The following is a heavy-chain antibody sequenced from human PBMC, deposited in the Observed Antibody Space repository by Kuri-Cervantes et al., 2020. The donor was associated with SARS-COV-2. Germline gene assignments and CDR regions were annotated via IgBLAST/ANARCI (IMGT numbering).Heavy chain of an antibody. Sequence: SVKVSCKASGCTFSSYAISWVRQAPGQGLEWMGGIIPIFGTANYAQKFQGRVTITTDESTSTAYMELSSLRSEDTAVYYCARSRFGDYLDAFDIWGQGTMVAVSS. CDR3: ARSRFGDYLDAFDI. CDR1: GCTFSSYA. CDR2: IIPIFGTA. D-gene: IGHD3-10*01. V-gene: IGHV1-69*05. J-gene: IGHJ3*02.